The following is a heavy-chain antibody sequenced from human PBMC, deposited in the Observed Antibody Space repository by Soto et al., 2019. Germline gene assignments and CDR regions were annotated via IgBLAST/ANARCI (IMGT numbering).Heavy chain of an antibody. CDR2: IYYSGST. V-gene: IGHV4-39*01. Sequence: QLQLQESGPGLVKPSETLSLTCTVSGGSISSSSYYWGWIRQPPGKGLEWIGSIYYSGSTYYNPSLKGRVTISVDTSKNQFSLKLSSVTAADTAVYYCACVDTAMENWFDPWGQGTLVTVSS. CDR3: ACVDTAMENWFDP. CDR1: GGSISSSSYY. J-gene: IGHJ5*02. D-gene: IGHD5-18*01.